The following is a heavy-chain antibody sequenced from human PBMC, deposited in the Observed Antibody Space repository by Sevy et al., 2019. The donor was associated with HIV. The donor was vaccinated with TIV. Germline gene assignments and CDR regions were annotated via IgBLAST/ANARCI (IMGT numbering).Heavy chain of an antibody. J-gene: IGHJ3*02. CDR3: ASREARSLGGDAFDI. D-gene: IGHD2-15*01. CDR2: IYSGGST. Sequence: GGSLRLSCAASGFTVSSNYMSWVRQAPGKGLEWVSVIYSGGSTYYADSVKGRFTISRDNSKNTLYLQMNSLRAEDTAVYYCASREARSLGGDAFDIWGHGTMVTVSS. V-gene: IGHV3-53*01. CDR1: GFTVSSNY.